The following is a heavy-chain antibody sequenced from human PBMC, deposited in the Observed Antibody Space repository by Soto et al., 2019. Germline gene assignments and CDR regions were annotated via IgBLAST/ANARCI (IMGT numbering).Heavy chain of an antibody. V-gene: IGHV3-23*01. CDR1: GFTFSSYA. J-gene: IGHJ4*02. CDR2: ISGSGGST. CDR3: AKSALSLPRGKAAVGDY. Sequence: EVQLLESGGGLVQPGGSLRLSCAASGFTFSSYAMSWVRQAPGKGLEWVSAISGSGGSTYYADSVKGRFTISRDNSKNTLYLQMNSLRAEDTAVYYCAKSALSLPRGKAAVGDYWGQGTLVTVSS. D-gene: IGHD6-25*01.